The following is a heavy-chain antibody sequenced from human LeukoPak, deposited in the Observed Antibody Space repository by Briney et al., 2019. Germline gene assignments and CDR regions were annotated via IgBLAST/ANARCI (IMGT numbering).Heavy chain of an antibody. V-gene: IGHV3-21*01. Sequence: WGSLRLSCAASGFTFSSYSMSWVRQAPGKGLEWVSSISSSSSYIYYADSVKGRFTISRDNAKNSLYLQVNSLRAEDTAVYYCARGLRYCSSTSCYSIDAFDIWGQGTMVTVSS. CDR3: ARGLRYCSSTSCYSIDAFDI. J-gene: IGHJ3*02. D-gene: IGHD2-2*01. CDR2: ISSSSSYI. CDR1: GFTFSSYS.